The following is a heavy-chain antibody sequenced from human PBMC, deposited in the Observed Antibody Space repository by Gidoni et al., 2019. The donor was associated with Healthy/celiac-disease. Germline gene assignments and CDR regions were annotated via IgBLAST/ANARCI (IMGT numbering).Heavy chain of an antibody. D-gene: IGHD3-10*01. CDR1: GGSISSGGYY. Sequence: QVQLQESGPGLVKPSQTLSLTCTVSGGSISSGGYYWSWIRQHPGKGLEWIGYIYYSGSTYYNPSLKSRVTISVDTSKNQFSLKLSSVTAADTAVYYCARDTGSGSYRGYGMDVWGQGTTVTVSS. J-gene: IGHJ6*02. CDR3: ARDTGSGSYRGYGMDV. V-gene: IGHV4-31*03. CDR2: IYYSGST.